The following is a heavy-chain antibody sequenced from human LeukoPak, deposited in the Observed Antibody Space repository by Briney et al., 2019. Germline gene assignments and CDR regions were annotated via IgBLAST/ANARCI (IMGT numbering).Heavy chain of an antibody. D-gene: IGHD3-10*01. V-gene: IGHV3-7*01. Sequence: AGGSLRLSCAASGFTFSSSWMSWVRQAPGKGLEWVANIKQDGSEKYYVDSVKGRFTISRDNSKNTLYLQMNSLRAEDTAVYYCARGSYGSGSEEIDYWGQGTLVTVSS. J-gene: IGHJ4*02. CDR2: IKQDGSEK. CDR3: ARGSYGSGSEEIDY. CDR1: GFTFSSSW.